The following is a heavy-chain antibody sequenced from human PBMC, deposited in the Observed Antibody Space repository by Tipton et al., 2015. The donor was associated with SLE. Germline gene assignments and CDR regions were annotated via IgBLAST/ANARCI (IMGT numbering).Heavy chain of an antibody. Sequence: SLRLSCAASGFTFSDYYMSWVRQAPGKGLEWVAYISGGGSYTNYANSVKGRFTISRDNAKNSVYLQMNSLRGEDTAVYYCARDRKDVVGSSWYGVYHYYMDVWGQGTTVIVSS. CDR3: ARDRKDVVGSSWYGVYHYYMDV. CDR2: ISGGGSYT. D-gene: IGHD6-13*01. J-gene: IGHJ6*02. CDR1: GFTFSDYY. V-gene: IGHV3-11*06.